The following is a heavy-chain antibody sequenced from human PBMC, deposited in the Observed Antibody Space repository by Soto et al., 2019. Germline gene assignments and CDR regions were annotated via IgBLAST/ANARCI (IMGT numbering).Heavy chain of an antibody. J-gene: IGHJ4*02. CDR2: MNPNTGDT. CDR1: GYTFISYD. Sequence: QVQLVQAGAEVKKPGASVKVSCKDSGYTFISYDINWVRQATGQGLEWMGWMNPNTGDTGAVPKFKGRDAMTRNTSIITANLELSSLRSDDTAVYFCARGDGYVFDYWGQGTLVTVSS. CDR3: ARGDGYVFDY. V-gene: IGHV1-8*01. D-gene: IGHD5-12*01.